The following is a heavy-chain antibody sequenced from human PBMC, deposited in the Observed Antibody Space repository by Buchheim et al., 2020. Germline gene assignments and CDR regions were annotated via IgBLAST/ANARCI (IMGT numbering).Heavy chain of an antibody. CDR3: AHIPGSGWYKGYYFDY. Sequence: QIPLKESGPTLVKPTQTLTLTCTFSGFSLSTSGVGVGWIRQPPGKALEWLALIYWDDDKRYSPSPKSRLTITKDTSKNQVVLTMTNMDPVDTATYYCAHIPGSGWYKGYYFDYWGQGTL. CDR1: GFSLSTSGVG. J-gene: IGHJ4*02. V-gene: IGHV2-5*02. CDR2: IYWDDDK. D-gene: IGHD6-19*01.